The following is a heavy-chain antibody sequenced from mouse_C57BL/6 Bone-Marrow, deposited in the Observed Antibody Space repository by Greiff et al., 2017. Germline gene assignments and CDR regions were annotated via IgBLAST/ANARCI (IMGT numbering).Heavy chain of an antibody. CDR1: GFTFTDYG. CDR2: ISSGSSTI. CDR3: ARKGAGSMDY. V-gene: IGHV5-17*01. J-gene: IGHJ4*01. D-gene: IGHD4-1*01. Sequence: EVQRVESGGGLVKPGGSLKLSCAASGFTFTDYGMHWVRQAPEKGLEWVAYISSGSSTIYYADTVKGRFTITRDNAKNTLFLHMTSLRSEVKAMYYCARKGAGSMDYWGQGTSVTVSS.